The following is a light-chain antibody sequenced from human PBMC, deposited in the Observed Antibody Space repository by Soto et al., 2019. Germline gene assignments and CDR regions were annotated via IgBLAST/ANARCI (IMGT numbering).Light chain of an antibody. CDR2: EVS. Sequence: QSALTQPASVSGSPGQSITISCTGTSSDVGGYNYVSWYQQHPGKAPKVMIYEVSNRPSGVSNRFSGSKCGNTASLTISGLQAEDEADYYCSSYTSRSTAWVFGGGTKVTVL. J-gene: IGLJ3*02. CDR3: SSYTSRSTAWV. V-gene: IGLV2-14*01. CDR1: SSDVGGYNY.